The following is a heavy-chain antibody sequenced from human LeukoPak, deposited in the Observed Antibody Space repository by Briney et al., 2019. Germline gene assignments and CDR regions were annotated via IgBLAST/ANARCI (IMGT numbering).Heavy chain of an antibody. Sequence: SETLSLTCTVSGGSISSNYWSWIRQPPGEGLEWIGYIYYSGSTIYNPSLKSRVTISVDTSKNQFSQKLSSVTAADTAVYYCARRAYSSGYYYFDYWGQGTLVTVSS. J-gene: IGHJ4*02. CDR2: IYYSGST. CDR3: ARRAYSSGYYYFDY. D-gene: IGHD3-22*01. CDR1: GGSISSNY. V-gene: IGHV4-59*01.